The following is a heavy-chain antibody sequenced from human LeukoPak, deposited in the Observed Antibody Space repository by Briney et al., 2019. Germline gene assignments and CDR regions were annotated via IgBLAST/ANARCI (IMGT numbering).Heavy chain of an antibody. CDR1: GGSISSSSYY. V-gene: IGHV4-39*01. D-gene: IGHD3-3*01. J-gene: IGHJ6*03. CDR2: IYYSGST. Sequence: SETLSLTCTVSGGSISSSSYYWGWIRQPPGKGLEWIGSIYYSGSTYYNPSLKSRVTISVDTSKNQFSLKLSSVTAADTAVYYCARGDFWSGYSPYYMDVWGKGTTVTVSS. CDR3: ARGDFWSGYSPYYMDV.